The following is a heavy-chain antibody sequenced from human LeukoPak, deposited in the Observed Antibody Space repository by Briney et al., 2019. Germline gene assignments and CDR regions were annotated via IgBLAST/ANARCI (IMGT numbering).Heavy chain of an antibody. CDR1: GFTFSSYW. V-gene: IGHV3-7*03. Sequence: PGGSLGLSCAASGFTFSSYWMNWARQAPGKGLEWVASINHNGNVNYYVDSVKGRFTISRDNAKNSLYLQMNTLRADDTAVYYCARDGFGTGSNWGQGTLVTVSS. J-gene: IGHJ4*02. CDR3: ARDGFGTGSN. D-gene: IGHD3-16*01. CDR2: INHNGNVN.